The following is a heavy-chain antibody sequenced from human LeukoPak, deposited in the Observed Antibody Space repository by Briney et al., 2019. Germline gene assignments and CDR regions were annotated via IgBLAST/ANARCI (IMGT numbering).Heavy chain of an antibody. D-gene: IGHD1-26*01. J-gene: IGHJ4*02. Sequence: GGSLRLSCAASGFSFSNYAMHWVRQAPGKGLEWVAVISYDGSNKYYADSVKGRFTISRDNSKNTLYLQMNSLRAEDTAVYYCATYSGSYLYYFDYWGQGTLVTVSS. CDR1: GFSFSNYA. CDR3: ATYSGSYLYYFDY. CDR2: ISYDGSNK. V-gene: IGHV3-30-3*01.